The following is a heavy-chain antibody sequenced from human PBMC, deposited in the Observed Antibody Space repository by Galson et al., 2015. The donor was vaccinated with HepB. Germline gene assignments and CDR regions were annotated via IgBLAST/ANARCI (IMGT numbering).Heavy chain of an antibody. J-gene: IGHJ4*02. V-gene: IGHV3-49*03. D-gene: IGHD6-13*01. Sequence: SLRLSCAASGFTFGDYAMSWFRQAPGKGLEWVGFIRSKAYGGTTEYAASVKGRFTISRDDSKSIAYLQMNSLKTEDTAVYYCTRDVEGSSWYVTPPDYWGQGTLVTVSS. CDR2: IRSKAYGGTT. CDR1: GFTFGDYA. CDR3: TRDVEGSSWYVTPPDY.